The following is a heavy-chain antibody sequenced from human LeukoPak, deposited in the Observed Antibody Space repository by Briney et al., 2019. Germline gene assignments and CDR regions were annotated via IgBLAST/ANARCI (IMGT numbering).Heavy chain of an antibody. CDR3: ARRGKWLVRDAFDI. D-gene: IGHD6-19*01. Sequence: PSETLSLTCIVSGGSISSSSYYWGWIRQPPGKGLEWIGSIYYSGSIYYNPSLKSRVTISVDTSKNQFSLRLSSVTAADTAVYYCARRGKWLVRDAFDIWGQGTMVTVSS. CDR2: IYYSGSI. V-gene: IGHV4-39*01. J-gene: IGHJ3*02. CDR1: GGSISSSSYY.